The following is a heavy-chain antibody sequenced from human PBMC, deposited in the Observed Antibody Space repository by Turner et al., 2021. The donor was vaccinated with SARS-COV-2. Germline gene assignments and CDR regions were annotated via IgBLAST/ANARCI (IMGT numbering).Heavy chain of an antibody. V-gene: IGHV1-18*01. D-gene: IGHD2-21*02. CDR3: ERATPRLVVVTAHGWFDP. CDR2: ISSYSGNR. Sequence: QVQLVQSGAEVKKPGASVKVSCRASGYTFTSYGITWVRQAPGNGLEWMGWISSYSGNRNSDQELQGRVRMTTATSTRRDYMELRSLSSDDTAVYLCERATPRLVVVTAHGWFDPWGQGTLVAVSS. CDR1: GYTFTSYG. J-gene: IGHJ5*02.